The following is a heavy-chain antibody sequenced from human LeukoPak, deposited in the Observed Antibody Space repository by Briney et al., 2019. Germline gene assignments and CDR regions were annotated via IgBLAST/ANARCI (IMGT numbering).Heavy chain of an antibody. CDR3: SASFSGYDRLFDY. CDR2: INPNSGGT. V-gene: IGHV1-2*06. CDR1: GYTFTGYY. J-gene: IGHJ4*02. D-gene: IGHD5-12*01. Sequence: ASVKVSCKASGYTFTGYYMHWVRQVPGQGLEWMGRINPNSGGTNYAQKFQDRVTMTRDTSISTAYMELNRLTSDDTAVYYCSASFSGYDRLFDYWGQGTLVTVFS.